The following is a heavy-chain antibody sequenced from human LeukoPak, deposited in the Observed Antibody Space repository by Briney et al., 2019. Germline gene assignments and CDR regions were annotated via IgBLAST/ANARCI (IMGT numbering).Heavy chain of an antibody. V-gene: IGHV4-39*01. Sequence: GSVRLSCAASGFTFSSYSMNWVRQAPGKGLEWIGSIYYSGSTYYNPSLKSRVTISVDTSKNQFSLKLSSVTAADTAVYYCARHSRQLRGRIFYWGQGTLVTVSS. J-gene: IGHJ4*02. CDR3: ARHSRQLRGRIFY. CDR1: GFTFSSYSMN. CDR2: IYYSGST. D-gene: IGHD4-11*01.